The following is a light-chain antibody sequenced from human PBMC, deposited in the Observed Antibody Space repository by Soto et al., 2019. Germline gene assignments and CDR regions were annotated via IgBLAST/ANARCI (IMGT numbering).Light chain of an antibody. CDR3: QQYNNWPPV. CDR2: GAS. V-gene: IGKV3-15*01. CDR1: QSVSSN. Sequence: EIVMTHSPATLSVSPGERATLSCRASQSVSSNLAWYQQKPGQAPRLLIYGASTRATGIPARFSGSGSGTEFTLTISSLQSEDFAVYYCQQYNNWPPVFGQGTKV. J-gene: IGKJ1*01.